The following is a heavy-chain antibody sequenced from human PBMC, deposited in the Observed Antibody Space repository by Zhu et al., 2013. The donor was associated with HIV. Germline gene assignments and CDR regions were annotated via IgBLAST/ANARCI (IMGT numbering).Heavy chain of an antibody. Sequence: EVQLVESGGGLVQPGGSLRLSCAASGFIFSNYEMKWVRQAPGKGLEWVSYIHSSGKTVYYADSVKGRFTISRDNAKNSLYLQMNSLRAEDTAVYYCARVIGVYQPLDYWGQGTLVTVSS. CDR1: GFIFSNYE. J-gene: IGHJ4*02. D-gene: IGHD2-2*01. CDR3: ARVIGVYQPLDY. CDR2: IHSSGKTV. V-gene: IGHV3-48*03.